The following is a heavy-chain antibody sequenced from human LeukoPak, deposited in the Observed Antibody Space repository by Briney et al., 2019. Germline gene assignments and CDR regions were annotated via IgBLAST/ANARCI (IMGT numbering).Heavy chain of an antibody. V-gene: IGHV3-30*02. CDR1: GFTFSSYG. Sequence: PGGSLRLSCAASGFTFSSYGMHWVRQAPGKGLEWVAFIRYDGSNKYYADSVKGRFTISRDNSKNTLYLQMNSLRAEDTAVYYCAKVDWGYCSGGSCYSPDAFDIWGQGTMVTVSS. CDR3: AKVDWGYCSGGSCYSPDAFDI. J-gene: IGHJ3*02. D-gene: IGHD2-15*01. CDR2: IRYDGSNK.